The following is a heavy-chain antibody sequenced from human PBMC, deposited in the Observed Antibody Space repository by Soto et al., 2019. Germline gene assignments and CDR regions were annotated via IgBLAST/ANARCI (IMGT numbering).Heavy chain of an antibody. J-gene: IGHJ4*02. CDR3: ARGRYGDY. V-gene: IGHV1-18*01. CDR1: GYTFTSYG. Sequence: QVHLVQSGAEVKKPGASVKVSCKASGYTFTSYGITWVRQAPGQGLEWMGWISAHNGNTDYAQKLQGRVIVTRDTSTSTAYMELRGLRSDDTAVYYCARGRYGDYWGQGALVTASS. D-gene: IGHD1-1*01. CDR2: ISAHNGNT.